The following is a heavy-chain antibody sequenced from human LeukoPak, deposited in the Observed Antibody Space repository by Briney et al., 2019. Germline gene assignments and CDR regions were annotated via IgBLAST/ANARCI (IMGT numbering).Heavy chain of an antibody. CDR2: ISGSGGST. J-gene: IGHJ4*02. CDR3: AKDLYYDFWSGSDY. CDR1: GFTFSSYA. V-gene: IGHV3-23*01. D-gene: IGHD3-3*01. Sequence: GGSLRLSCAASGFTFSSYAMSWVRQAPGKGLEWVSAISGSGGSTYYADSVKGRFTISRDNSTNTLYLQMNSLRAGDTAVYYCAKDLYYDFWSGSDYWGQGTLVTVSS.